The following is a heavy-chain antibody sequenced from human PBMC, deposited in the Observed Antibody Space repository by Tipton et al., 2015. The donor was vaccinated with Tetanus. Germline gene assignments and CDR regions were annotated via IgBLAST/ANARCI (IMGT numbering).Heavy chain of an antibody. CDR3: ARRAGTSRFDY. V-gene: IGHV4-61*01. CDR1: GGSVTSGYYY. CDR2: IFYNGST. J-gene: IGHJ4*02. D-gene: IGHD1-7*01. Sequence: TLSLTCSVSGGSVTSGYYYWSWIRQPPGKGLEWIGFIFYNGSTYFNPSLKSRVTISIDTSKNQLSLKLSSVTAADTAVYYCARRAGTSRFDYWGQGTLVTVSS.